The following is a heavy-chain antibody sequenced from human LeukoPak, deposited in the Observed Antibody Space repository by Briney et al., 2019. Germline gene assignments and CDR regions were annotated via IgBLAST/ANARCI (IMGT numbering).Heavy chain of an antibody. D-gene: IGHD3-9*01. CDR2: IRYDGSNK. CDR1: GFTFSSYG. Sequence: TGGSPRLSCAASGFTFSSYGMHWVRQAPGKGLDWVAFIRYDGSNKYYADSVKGRFTISRDNFKNTLYLQMNNLRAEDTAVYYCAKTRDSDYDILTGHYFDYWGQGTLVTVSS. V-gene: IGHV3-30*02. J-gene: IGHJ4*02. CDR3: AKTRDSDYDILTGHYFDY.